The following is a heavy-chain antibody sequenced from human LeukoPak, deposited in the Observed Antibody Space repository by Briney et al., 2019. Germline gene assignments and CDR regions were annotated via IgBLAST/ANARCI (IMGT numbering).Heavy chain of an antibody. Sequence: GGSLRLSCAASGFTFSSYGMHWVRQAPGKGLEWMAVISYDGSNKYYADSVKGRFTISRDNSKNTLYLQMNSLRAEDTAVYYCAKDEMVRGVIIAPIDAFDIWGQGTMVTVSS. V-gene: IGHV3-30*18. CDR3: AKDEMVRGVIIAPIDAFDI. J-gene: IGHJ3*02. CDR2: ISYDGSNK. CDR1: GFTFSSYG. D-gene: IGHD3-10*01.